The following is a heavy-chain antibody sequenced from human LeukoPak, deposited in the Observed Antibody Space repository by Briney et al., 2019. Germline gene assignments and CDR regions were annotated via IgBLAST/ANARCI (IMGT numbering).Heavy chain of an antibody. Sequence: GGSLRLSCAASGFTFSDYSMTWIRQAPGKGLEWVSAISGGGSSIYYADSVKGRFTISRDNSKNTLYLQMNSLRGEDTAVYYCAKRVTAAAGTRFDYWGQGTLVTVSS. V-gene: IGHV3-23*01. CDR1: GFTFSDYS. J-gene: IGHJ4*02. D-gene: IGHD6-13*01. CDR2: ISGGGSSI. CDR3: AKRVTAAAGTRFDY.